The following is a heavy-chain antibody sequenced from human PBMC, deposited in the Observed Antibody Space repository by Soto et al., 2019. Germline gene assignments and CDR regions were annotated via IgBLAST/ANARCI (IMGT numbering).Heavy chain of an antibody. Sequence: EMRLVESGGGLIQPGGSLRLSCAPSGFTVHGNYMTWVRQASGKGLEWVSVVFSGGSTFYADSVKGRFTISRDTSKNTLSLQMNSLRAEDTAVYFCASARTYNYAFDLWCHGTLVTVSS. J-gene: IGHJ4*01. CDR2: VFSGGST. CDR3: ASARTYNYAFDL. V-gene: IGHV3-53*01. D-gene: IGHD5-18*01. CDR1: GFTVHGNY.